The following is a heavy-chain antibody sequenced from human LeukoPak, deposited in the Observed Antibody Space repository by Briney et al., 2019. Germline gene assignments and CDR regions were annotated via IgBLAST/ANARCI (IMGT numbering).Heavy chain of an antibody. J-gene: IGHJ6*03. Sequence: SETLSLTCTVSGGSISSYYWSWIRQPAGKGLEWIGRIYTSGSTNYNPSLKSRVTMSVDTSKSQFSLKLSSVTAADTAVYYCARDLTGYSSSWYLDYYYYYYMDVWGKGTTVTISS. CDR2: IYTSGST. V-gene: IGHV4-4*07. CDR1: GGSISSYY. CDR3: ARDLTGYSSSWYLDYYYYYYMDV. D-gene: IGHD6-13*01.